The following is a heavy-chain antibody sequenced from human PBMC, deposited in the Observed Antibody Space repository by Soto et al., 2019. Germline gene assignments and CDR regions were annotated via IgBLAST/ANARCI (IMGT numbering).Heavy chain of an antibody. Sequence: QLQLQESGSGLVKPSQTLSLTCAVSGGSISSGGYSWSWIRQPPGKGLEWIGYIYHSGSTYYNPSLKSRVTKSVDRSKNQFSLKLSSVTAADTAVYYCARAGDGSGSYYNGWEYNWFDPWGQGTLVTVSS. CDR3: ARAGDGSGSYYNGWEYNWFDP. D-gene: IGHD3-10*01. CDR1: GGSISSGGYS. CDR2: IYHSGST. V-gene: IGHV4-30-2*01. J-gene: IGHJ5*02.